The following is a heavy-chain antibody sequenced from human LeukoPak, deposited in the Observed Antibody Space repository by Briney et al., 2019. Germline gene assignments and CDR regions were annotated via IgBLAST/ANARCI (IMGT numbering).Heavy chain of an antibody. CDR1: GYTFTGYY. Sequence: ASVKVSCKASGYTFTGYYMHWVRQAPGQGLEWMGRINPNSGGTNYAQKFQGRVTMTRDTSISTAYMELSRLRSDDTAVYYCARPTWIQLSSQDYYYTDVWGKGTTVTVSS. D-gene: IGHD5-18*01. J-gene: IGHJ6*03. CDR2: INPNSGGT. V-gene: IGHV1-2*06. CDR3: ARPTWIQLSSQDYYYTDV.